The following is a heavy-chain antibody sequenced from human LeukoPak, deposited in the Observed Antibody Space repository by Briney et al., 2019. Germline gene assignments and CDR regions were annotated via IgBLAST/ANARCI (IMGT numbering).Heavy chain of an antibody. J-gene: IGHJ5*02. CDR1: GVIVSRNF. CDR3: ARGSGSGWPLDR. Sequence: PGGSLRLSCAASGVIVSRNFTSWVRQAPGKGRQWVAIMYAGGTTDYSESVRGRFYISRDTSNHTLSLQMNSLRAEDTAVYYCARGSGSGWPLDRWGQGTLVTVSS. CDR2: MYAGGTT. V-gene: IGHV3-53*01. D-gene: IGHD6-19*01.